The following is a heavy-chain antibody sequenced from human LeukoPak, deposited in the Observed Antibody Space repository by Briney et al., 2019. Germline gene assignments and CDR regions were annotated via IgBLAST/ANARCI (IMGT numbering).Heavy chain of an antibody. Sequence: GESLKISCEASGHSFTNHWIGWVRQMPGKGLEWMGIINLGDSETQYSPSFQGQVTIPLDKSISTAYLQWRSLKVSDTAMYYCARRPYSGSPNWFDPWGQGTLVTVSS. D-gene: IGHD1-26*01. CDR1: GHSFTNHW. V-gene: IGHV5-51*01. CDR2: INLGDSET. CDR3: ARRPYSGSPNWFDP. J-gene: IGHJ5*02.